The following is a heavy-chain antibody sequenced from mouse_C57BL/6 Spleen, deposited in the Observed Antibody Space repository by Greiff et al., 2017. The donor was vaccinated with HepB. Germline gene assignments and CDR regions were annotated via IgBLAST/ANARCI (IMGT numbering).Heavy chain of an antibody. Sequence: LVESGAELVKPGASVKMSCKASGYTFTSYWITWVKQRPGQGLEWIGDIYPGSGSTNYNEKFKSKATLTVDTSSSTAYMQLSSLTSEDSAVYYCARGGNPYAMDYWGQGTSVTVSS. J-gene: IGHJ4*01. CDR3: ARGGNPYAMDY. CDR1: GYTFTSYW. V-gene: IGHV1-55*01. D-gene: IGHD2-1*01. CDR2: IYPGSGST.